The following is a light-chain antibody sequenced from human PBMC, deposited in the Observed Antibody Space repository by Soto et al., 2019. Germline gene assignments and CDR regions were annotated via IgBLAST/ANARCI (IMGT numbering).Light chain of an antibody. CDR3: QQHNNWPFT. CDR1: QSVSSN. Sequence: EIVMTQSPATLSVSPGERATLSCRASQSVSSNLAWYQQRPGQAPRLLIYGASTRATGIPARLSGSGSGTEFTLTMSSLQSEDFAVYYCQQHNNWPFTFGQGTKLEIK. V-gene: IGKV3-15*01. CDR2: GAS. J-gene: IGKJ2*01.